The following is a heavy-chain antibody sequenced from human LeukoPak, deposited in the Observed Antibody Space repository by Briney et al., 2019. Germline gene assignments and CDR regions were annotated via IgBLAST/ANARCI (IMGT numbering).Heavy chain of an antibody. Sequence: ASVKVSCKASGYTFTSYYMHWLRQAPGQGLEWMGIINPSGGSTSYAQKFQGRVTMTRDTSTSTVYMELSSLRSEDTAVYYCARVPIRYDILTGYSYYFDYWGQGTLVTVSS. CDR3: ARVPIRYDILTGYSYYFDY. CDR1: GYTFTSYY. V-gene: IGHV1-46*01. CDR2: INPSGGST. J-gene: IGHJ4*02. D-gene: IGHD3-9*01.